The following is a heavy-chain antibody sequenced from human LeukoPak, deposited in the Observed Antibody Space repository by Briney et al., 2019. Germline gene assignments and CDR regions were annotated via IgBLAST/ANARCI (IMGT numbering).Heavy chain of an antibody. CDR2: ISVSGATI. Sequence: PGGSLRLSCAASGFTFSNYSMSWVRQAPGEGLEWLSYISVSGATIYYGASVRGRFTISRDNAKNSMYLQMHGLRAEDTAVYYCARDEIRSGALYIWGLGTMVTVSS. J-gene: IGHJ3*02. CDR1: GFTFSNYS. CDR3: ARDEIRSGALYI. D-gene: IGHD3-10*01. V-gene: IGHV3-48*04.